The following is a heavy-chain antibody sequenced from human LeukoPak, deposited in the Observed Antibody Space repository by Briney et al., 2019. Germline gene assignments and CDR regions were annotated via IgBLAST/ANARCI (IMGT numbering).Heavy chain of an antibody. CDR3: ARGGPGFGELLGSTFDY. CDR2: IYLSGST. V-gene: IGHV4-30-2*01. Sequence: SETLSLTCTVSGGSISSGGYYWRWIRQPPGKGLEWIGYIYLSGSTYYNPSLKSRVTISVDRSKNQFSLKLSSVTAADTAVYYCARGGPGFGELLGSTFDYWGQGTLVTVSS. D-gene: IGHD3-10*01. CDR1: GGSISSGGYY. J-gene: IGHJ4*02.